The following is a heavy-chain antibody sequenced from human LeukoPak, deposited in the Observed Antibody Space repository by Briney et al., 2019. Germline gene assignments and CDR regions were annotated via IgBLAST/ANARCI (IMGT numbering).Heavy chain of an antibody. J-gene: IGHJ4*02. D-gene: IGHD2-21*02. CDR2: ICSSGSTI. Sequence: GGSVTLSCAASGFTFCIYEMIWARQAPGRGLVSFSYICSSGSTIYYADSVKGRFTSSRDNAKTSMYLQMNSLRAEDTAVYYWARGVVVVVTALDYWGQGTLVTVSS. CDR1: GFTFCIYE. V-gene: IGHV3-48*03. CDR3: ARGVVVVVTALDY.